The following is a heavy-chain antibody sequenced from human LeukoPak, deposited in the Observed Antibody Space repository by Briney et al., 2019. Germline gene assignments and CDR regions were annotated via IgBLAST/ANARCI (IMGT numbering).Heavy chain of an antibody. CDR3: ARDATFLAVAGRIFDY. J-gene: IGHJ4*02. D-gene: IGHD6-19*01. V-gene: IGHV1-18*01. CDR1: GYTFTSYG. Sequence: EASVKVSCKASGYTFTSYGISWVRQAPGQGLEWMGWISAYNGNTNYAQKLQGRVTMTTDTSTSTAYMELRSLRSDDTAVYYCARDATFLAVAGRIFDYWGQGTLVTVSS. CDR2: ISAYNGNT.